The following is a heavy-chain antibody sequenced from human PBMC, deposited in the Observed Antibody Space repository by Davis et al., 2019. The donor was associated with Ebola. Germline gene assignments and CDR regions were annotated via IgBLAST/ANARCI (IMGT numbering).Heavy chain of an antibody. CDR2: ISGSGAGT. CDR1: GFTFSDYA. Sequence: GGSLRLSCAASGFTFSDYAMAWIRQAPGKGLEWVAAISGSGAGTSYAESVEGRFTVYRDNARNTQFLQMNRLTAEDTAVYYCAKTPRYGLGMTSNPSCFDSWGQGSRVTVSS. CDR3: AKTPRYGLGMTSNPSCFDS. D-gene: IGHD4-17*01. J-gene: IGHJ3*01. V-gene: IGHV3-23*01.